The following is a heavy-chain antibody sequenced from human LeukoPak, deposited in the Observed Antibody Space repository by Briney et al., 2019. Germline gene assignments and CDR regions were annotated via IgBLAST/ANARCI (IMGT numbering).Heavy chain of an antibody. V-gene: IGHV4-59*01. J-gene: IGHJ6*02. D-gene: IGHD6-19*01. CDR2: ISNSGNI. CDR1: GGSISSYY. CDR3: ARGSLRSGWYG. Sequence: SETPSLTCTVSGGSISSYYWSWIRQPPGKGLEWIGYISNSGNINYNPSLKSRVTISVDTSKNQFSLKLNSVTAADTAVYYCARGSLRSGWYGWGQGTTVTVSS.